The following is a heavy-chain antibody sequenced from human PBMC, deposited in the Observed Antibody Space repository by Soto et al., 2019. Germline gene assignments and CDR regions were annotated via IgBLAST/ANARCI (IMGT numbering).Heavy chain of an antibody. CDR2: INPNSGGT. J-gene: IGHJ4*02. CDR1: GYTFTDYY. CDR3: ARRKGYYYDSSGYHYYFDY. Sequence: QVQLVRSGAAVKKPGASVKVSCKASGYTFTDYYVHWVRQAPGQGLEWMGWINPNSGGTKSAQKYQGRVTMTRDTCISTAYMELSRLRSDDTVVYYCARRKGYYYDSSGYHYYFDYWGQGTLVTVS. V-gene: IGHV1-2*02. D-gene: IGHD3-22*01.